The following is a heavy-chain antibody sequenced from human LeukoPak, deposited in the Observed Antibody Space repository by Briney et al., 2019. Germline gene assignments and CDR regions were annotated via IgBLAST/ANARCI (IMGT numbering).Heavy chain of an antibody. V-gene: IGHV3-74*01. CDR1: GFTFSSSW. J-gene: IGHJ4*02. D-gene: IGHD3-22*01. CDR2: INSDGRTT. Sequence: GGSLRLSCAASGFTFSSSWMHWVRQAPGKGLEWVSRINSDGRTTTYADSVKGRFTISRDNAKNTLYLQMNSLRAEDTAVYYCAMIKEGWGQGTLVTVSS. CDR3: AMIKEG.